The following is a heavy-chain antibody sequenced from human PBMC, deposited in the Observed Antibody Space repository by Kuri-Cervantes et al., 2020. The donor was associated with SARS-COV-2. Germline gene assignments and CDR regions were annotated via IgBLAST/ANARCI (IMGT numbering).Heavy chain of an antibody. CDR2: IDQSGRT. V-gene: IGHV4-34*01. CDR1: GGSFSGYY. Sequence: LRLSCAVYGGSFSGYYWTWIRQPPGKGLEWIGKIDQSGRTNYNPSLKSRVTISVDTSKHQFSLRLSSLTAADTAIYYCAAAVGFFDYWGQGTMVTVSS. J-gene: IGHJ4*02. D-gene: IGHD6-13*01. CDR3: AAAVGFFDY.